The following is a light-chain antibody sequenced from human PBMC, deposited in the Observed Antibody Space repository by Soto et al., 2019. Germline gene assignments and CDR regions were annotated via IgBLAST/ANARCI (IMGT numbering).Light chain of an antibody. CDR3: QLYGSSPELT. Sequence: EIVLTQSPGTLSLSPGDRAALSCRTTQILNGGSLACYQVKPGQAPRLLMYDSSIRAAGVPNRFSGSGSGTDFTLTISRLETEDFAVYYCQLYGSSPELTFGGGTKVEIK. CDR1: QILNGGS. V-gene: IGKV3-20*01. J-gene: IGKJ4*01. CDR2: DSS.